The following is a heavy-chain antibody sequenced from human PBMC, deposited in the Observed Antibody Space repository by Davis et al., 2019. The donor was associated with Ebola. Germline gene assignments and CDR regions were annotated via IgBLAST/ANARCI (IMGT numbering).Heavy chain of an antibody. CDR3: ARVEDYDFWSGAHRDYYYYYGMDV. Sequence: GESLKISCAASGFTFSSYGMHWVRQAPGKGLEWVAVIWYDGSNKYYADSVKGRFTISRDNSKNTLYLQMNSLRAEDTAVYYCARVEDYDFWSGAHRDYYYYYGMDVWGQGTTVTVSS. J-gene: IGHJ6*02. V-gene: IGHV3-33*01. D-gene: IGHD3-3*01. CDR1: GFTFSSYG. CDR2: IWYDGSNK.